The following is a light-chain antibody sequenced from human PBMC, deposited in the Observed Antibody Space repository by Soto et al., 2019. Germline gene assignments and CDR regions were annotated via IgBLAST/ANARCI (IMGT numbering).Light chain of an antibody. V-gene: IGLV2-14*03. CDR3: SSYTSSSTPYV. CDR1: SSDVGGYNY. J-gene: IGLJ1*01. Sequence: QSALTQPASVSGSPGQSITISCTGTSSDVGGYNYVSWYQHHPGKAPKLTIYDVSNRPSGFSNRFSGSKSGNTASLTISGLQAEDEGDYYCSSYTSSSTPYVFGSGTKLTVL. CDR2: DVS.